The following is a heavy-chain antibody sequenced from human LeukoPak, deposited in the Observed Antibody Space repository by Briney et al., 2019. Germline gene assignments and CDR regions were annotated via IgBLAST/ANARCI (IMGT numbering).Heavy chain of an antibody. D-gene: IGHD6-19*01. CDR1: GSTFSNYA. CDR2: ISGSGGST. Sequence: PGGSLRLSCAASGSTFSNYAMSWVRQAPGKGLEWVSVISGSGGSTYYADSVKGRFTISRDNSKNTLYLQMNSLRAEDTAVYYCAKDRAVAGTAQYFQHWGQGALVTVSS. CDR3: AKDRAVAGTAQYFQH. V-gene: IGHV3-23*01. J-gene: IGHJ1*01.